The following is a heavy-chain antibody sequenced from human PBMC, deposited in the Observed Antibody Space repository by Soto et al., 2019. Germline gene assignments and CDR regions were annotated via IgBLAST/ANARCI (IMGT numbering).Heavy chain of an antibody. V-gene: IGHV3-23*01. D-gene: IGHD3-9*01. CDR2: ISGSGGST. CDR1: GFTFSSYA. J-gene: IGHJ4*02. CDR3: AKPCFTYYDILTGYSPFDY. Sequence: AGGSLRLSCAASGFTFSSYAMSWVRQAPGKGLEWVSAISGSGGSTYYADSVKGRFTISRDNSKNTLYLQMNSLRAEDTAVYYCAKPCFTYYDILTGYSPFDYWGQGTLVTVSS.